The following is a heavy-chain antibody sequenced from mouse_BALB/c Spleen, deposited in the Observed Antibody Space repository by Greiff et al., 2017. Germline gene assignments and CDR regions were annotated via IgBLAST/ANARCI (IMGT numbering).Heavy chain of an antibody. Sequence: EVNLVESGGGLVQPGGSRKLSCAASGFTFSSFGMHWVRQAPEKGLEWVAYISSGSSTIYYADTVKGRFTISRDNPKNTLFLQMTSLRSEDTAMYYCARRYERDYYAMDYWGQGTSVTVSS. CDR3: ARRYERDYYAMDY. CDR1: GFTFSSFG. CDR2: ISSGSSTI. V-gene: IGHV5-17*02. D-gene: IGHD2-12*01. J-gene: IGHJ4*01.